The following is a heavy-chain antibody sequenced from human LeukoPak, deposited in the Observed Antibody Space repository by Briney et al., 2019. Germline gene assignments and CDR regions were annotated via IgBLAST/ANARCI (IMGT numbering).Heavy chain of an antibody. Sequence: SQTRSLASALDGGSSGGFYSGWNRPLPQGGRGWIWEINLIVGTAYNPSRKSRVTISVSTSKTQFSLQLSSVTAADTAVYYCARLKGYSVWFLFSGRPRSCYFDSSGQGALCTVSS. D-gene: IGHD3-9*01. CDR2: INLIVGT. V-gene: IGHV4-34*01. CDR3: ARLKGYSVWFLFSGRPRSCYFDS. CDR1: GGSSGGFY. J-gene: IGHJ4*02.